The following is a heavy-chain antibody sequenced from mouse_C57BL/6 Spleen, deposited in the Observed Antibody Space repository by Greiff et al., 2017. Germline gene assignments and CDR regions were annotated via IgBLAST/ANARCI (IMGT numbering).Heavy chain of an antibody. CDR1: GYTFTDYN. Sequence: VQLQQSGPELVKPGASVKMSCKASGYTFTDYNMHWVKQSHGKSLEWIGYINPNNGGTSYNQKFKGKATLTVNKSSSTAYMELRSLTSEDSAVYYCARGPYYYGSPYYFDYWGQGTTLTVFS. V-gene: IGHV1-22*01. CDR2: INPNNGGT. D-gene: IGHD1-1*01. J-gene: IGHJ2*01. CDR3: ARGPYYYGSPYYFDY.